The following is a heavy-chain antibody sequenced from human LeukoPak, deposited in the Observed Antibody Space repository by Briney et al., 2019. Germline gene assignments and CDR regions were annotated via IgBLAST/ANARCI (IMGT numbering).Heavy chain of an antibody. CDR1: GGSISSGSYY. D-gene: IGHD2-2*02. V-gene: IGHV4-61*02. CDR2: IYTSGST. Sequence: SETLSLTCTVSGGSISSGSYYWSWIRQPAGKGLEWIGRIYTSGSTNYNPSLKSRVTISVDTSKNQFSLKLSSVTAADTAVYYCARARYCSSTSCYRLWYYYYYMDVWGKGTTVTVSS. CDR3: ARARYCSSTSCYRLWYYYYYMDV. J-gene: IGHJ6*03.